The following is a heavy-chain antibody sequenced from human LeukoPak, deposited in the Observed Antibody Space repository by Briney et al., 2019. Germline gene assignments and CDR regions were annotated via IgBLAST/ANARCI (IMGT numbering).Heavy chain of an antibody. D-gene: IGHD3-10*01. CDR2: IYYSGST. Sequence: SETLPLTCTVSGGSISSYYWSWIRQPPGKGLEWIGYIYYSGSTNYNPSLKSRVTISVDTSKNQFSLKLSSVTAADTAVYYCARHSTYYYGSGPRWYFDLWGRGTLVTVSS. CDR3: ARHSTYYYGSGPRWYFDL. CDR1: GGSISSYY. J-gene: IGHJ2*01. V-gene: IGHV4-59*08.